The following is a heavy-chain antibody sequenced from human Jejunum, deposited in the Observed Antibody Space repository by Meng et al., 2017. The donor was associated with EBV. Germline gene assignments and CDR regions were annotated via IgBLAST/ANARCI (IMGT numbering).Heavy chain of an antibody. CDR2: IYGDGRT. CDR1: GFTVSSSY. Sequence: VQLVGSGGGLIQPWGSLRRSCAASGFTVSSSYMSWVRQAPGKGLEWVSVIYGDGRTYYADSVKGRFTISRDSSKNTIYLQMNSLRVDDTALYYCARKYGGDYWGQGTLVTVSS. J-gene: IGHJ4*02. D-gene: IGHD2-2*01. CDR3: ARKYGGDY. V-gene: IGHV3-53*01.